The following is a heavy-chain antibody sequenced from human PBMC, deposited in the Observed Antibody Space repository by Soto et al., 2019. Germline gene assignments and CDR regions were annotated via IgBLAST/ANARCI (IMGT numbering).Heavy chain of an antibody. CDR3: ARGIDDNASFGMDV. CDR1: RFTFSSYW. J-gene: IGHJ6*02. CDR2: IKEDGSDK. D-gene: IGHD1-1*01. V-gene: IGHV3-7*01. Sequence: PGGSLRLSCAASRFTFSSYWMSWVRQAPGRGLEWVANIKEDGSDKYYADSVKGRSTISRDNAKKSLYVQMNSLRVEDTAVYYCARGIDDNASFGMDVWGQGTTVTVS.